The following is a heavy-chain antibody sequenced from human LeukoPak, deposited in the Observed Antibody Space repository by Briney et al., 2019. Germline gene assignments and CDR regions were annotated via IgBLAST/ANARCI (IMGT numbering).Heavy chain of an antibody. V-gene: IGHV4-31*03. J-gene: IGHJ4*02. D-gene: IGHD3-22*01. Sequence: SETLSLTCTISGGSISSGGYYWSWIRQHPGKGLEWIGYIYYSGSTCYNPSLKSRVTISVDTSKNQFSLKLSSVTAADTAVYYCARNVYFYDSSGYDIDYYFDYWGQGTLVTVSS. CDR1: GGSISSGGYY. CDR3: ARNVYFYDSSGYDIDYYFDY. CDR2: IYYSGST.